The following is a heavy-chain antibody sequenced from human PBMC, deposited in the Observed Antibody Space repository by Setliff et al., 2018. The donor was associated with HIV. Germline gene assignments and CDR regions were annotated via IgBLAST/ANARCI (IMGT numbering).Heavy chain of an antibody. J-gene: IGHJ5*02. CDR2: ISYDGSNK. V-gene: IGHV3-30*12. CDR1: GFTFSSYG. D-gene: IGHD6-13*01. Sequence: GSLRLSCAASGFTFSSYGMHWVRQAPGKGLEWVAVISYDGSNKYYADSVKGRFTVYRDNTKNSLYLQMNILRTEDTAVYYCARHRYSSSINWFDPWGQGTLVTVSS. CDR3: ARHRYSSSINWFDP.